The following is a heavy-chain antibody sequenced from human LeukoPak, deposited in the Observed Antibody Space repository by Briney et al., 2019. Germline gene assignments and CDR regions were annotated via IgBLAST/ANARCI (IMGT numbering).Heavy chain of an antibody. V-gene: IGHV1-18*01. CDR3: ARDNDKVVDH. D-gene: IGHD1-1*01. CDR1: GYTFSNYG. J-gene: IGHJ4*01. CDR2: ITAYNGNR. Sequence: ASVKVSCKTSGYTFSNYGISWVRQAPGQGLEWMGWITAYNGNRLYAQRFQGRITLTTDTSASTSYMELRSLEYDDTAIYYCARDNDKVVDHWGQGTLVTVSS.